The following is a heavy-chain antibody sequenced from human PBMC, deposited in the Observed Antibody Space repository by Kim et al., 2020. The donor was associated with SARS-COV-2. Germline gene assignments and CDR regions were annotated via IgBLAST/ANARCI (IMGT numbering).Heavy chain of an antibody. J-gene: IGHJ6*02. Sequence: GESLKISCKGSGYSFTSYWISWVRQMPGKGLEWMGRIDPSDSYTNYSPSFQGHVTISADKSISTAYLQWSRLKASDTAMYYCARQGDSIGWYPLDYYYYYGRDLGAQDTTVTVS. D-gene: IGHD6-19*01. CDR1: GYSFTSYW. CDR2: IDPSDSYT. CDR3: ARQGDSIGWYPLDYYYYYGRDL. V-gene: IGHV5-10-1*01.